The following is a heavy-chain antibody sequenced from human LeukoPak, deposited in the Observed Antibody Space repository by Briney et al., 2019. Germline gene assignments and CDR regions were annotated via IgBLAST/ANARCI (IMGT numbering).Heavy chain of an antibody. CDR2: ISSSSSYI. D-gene: IGHD5-12*01. CDR1: GFTFSSYS. J-gene: IGHJ4*02. V-gene: IGHV3-21*01. Sequence: GGSLRLSCAASGFTFSSYSMNWVRQAPEKGLEWVSSISSSSSYIYYADSVKGRFTISRDNAKNSLYLQMNSLRAEDTAVYYCARVALRAPLDYWGQGTLVTVSS. CDR3: ARVALRAPLDY.